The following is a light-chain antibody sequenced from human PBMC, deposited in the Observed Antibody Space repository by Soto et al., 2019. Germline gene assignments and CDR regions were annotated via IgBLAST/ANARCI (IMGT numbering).Light chain of an antibody. CDR3: TSYTSINTYV. CDR2: EVS. CDR1: SSDVGGYNY. Sequence: QSALTQPASVSGSPGQSITISCTGTSSDVGGYNYVSWYQQHPGKAPKLMIHEVSNRPSGVSNRFSGSKSGNTASLTISGLQAEDEADYYCTSYTSINTYVFGTGTKVTVL. J-gene: IGLJ1*01. V-gene: IGLV2-14*01.